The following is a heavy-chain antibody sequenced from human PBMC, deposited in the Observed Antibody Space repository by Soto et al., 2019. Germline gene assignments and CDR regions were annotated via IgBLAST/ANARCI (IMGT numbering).Heavy chain of an antibody. V-gene: IGHV4-34*12. CDR3: ARGDSAGLFDF. CDR1: GGSFSGYY. D-gene: IGHD2-15*01. Sequence: SETLSLTCAVYGGSFSGYYWSWIRQPPGKGLEWIGEIFHSGTTYYNPSLKSRVSISVDGSANQFSLNLYTVTAADTAVYYCARGDSAGLFDFWGQGALVTVSS. J-gene: IGHJ4*02. CDR2: IFHSGTT.